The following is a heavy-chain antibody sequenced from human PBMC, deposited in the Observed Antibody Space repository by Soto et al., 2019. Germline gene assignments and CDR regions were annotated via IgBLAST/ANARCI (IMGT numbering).Heavy chain of an antibody. CDR1: GFTFSSYS. J-gene: IGHJ4*02. CDR3: ARDQITYGELYYFDY. D-gene: IGHD4-17*01. CDR2: ISSSSSTI. Sequence: GGSLRLSCAASGFTFSSYSMNWVRQAPGKGLEWVSYISSSSSTIYYADSVKGRFTLSRDNGKNSLYLQINSLRAEDTAVYYCARDQITYGELYYFDYWGQGTLVTVSS. V-gene: IGHV3-48*04.